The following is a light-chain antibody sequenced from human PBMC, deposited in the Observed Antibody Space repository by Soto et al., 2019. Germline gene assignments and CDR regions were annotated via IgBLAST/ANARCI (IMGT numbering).Light chain of an antibody. V-gene: IGLV2-14*03. J-gene: IGLJ3*02. CDR2: DVS. CDR1: SNDVGGYNY. CDR3: TSYTSNSTVV. Sequence: QSALTQPASVSGSPGQSIAISCTGTSNDVGGYNYVSWYQQHPGKAPKLLIYDVSSRPSGVSSRFSGSKSGNTASLTISGLQTEDEADYYCTSYTSNSTVVFGGGTTLTVL.